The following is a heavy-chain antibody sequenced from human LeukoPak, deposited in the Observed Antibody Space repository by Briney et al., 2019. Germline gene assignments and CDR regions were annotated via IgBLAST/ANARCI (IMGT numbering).Heavy chain of an antibody. D-gene: IGHD3-3*01. V-gene: IGHV1-2*06. CDR3: ARSRFLEWLLPNDAFDI. Sequence: GASVKVSCKASGYTFTGYYMHWVRQAPGRGLEWMGRINPNSGGTNYAQKFQGRVTMTRDTSISTAYMELSRLRSEDTAVYYCARSRFLEWLLPNDAFDIWGQGTMVTVSS. J-gene: IGHJ3*02. CDR2: INPNSGGT. CDR1: GYTFTGYY.